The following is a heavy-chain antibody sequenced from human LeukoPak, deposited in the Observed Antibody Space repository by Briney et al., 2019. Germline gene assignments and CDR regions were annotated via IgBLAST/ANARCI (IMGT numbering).Heavy chain of an antibody. J-gene: IGHJ6*03. CDR2: IDYSGNT. Sequence: SETLSLTCTVSGGSISSSGYCWGWIRQPPGKGLEWIGSIDYSGNTNYNPSLKSRVTISVDMSKNQFSLKLSSVTAADTAVYYCARISSGTRTYYYYMDVWGKGTTVTISS. D-gene: IGHD3-10*01. CDR3: ARISSGTRTYYYYMDV. V-gene: IGHV4-39*01. CDR1: GGSISSSGYC.